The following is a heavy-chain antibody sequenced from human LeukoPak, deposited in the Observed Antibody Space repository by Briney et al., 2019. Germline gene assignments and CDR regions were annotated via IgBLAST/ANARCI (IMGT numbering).Heavy chain of an antibody. CDR1: GVSISSNY. D-gene: IGHD1-1*01. J-gene: IGHJ4*02. CDR3: ARVTDWNDFDY. CDR2: ISYVGST. Sequence: SETLSLTCSVSGVSISSNYWTWIRQSPGKGLEWIAYISYVGSTNYSPSLKSRVTISLDTSKNQLYLKVSSVTAADTAVYYCARVTDWNDFDYWGQGTLVTVSS. V-gene: IGHV4-59*01.